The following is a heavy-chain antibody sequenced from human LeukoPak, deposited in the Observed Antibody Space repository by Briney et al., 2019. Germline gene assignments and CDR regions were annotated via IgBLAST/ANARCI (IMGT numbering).Heavy chain of an antibody. D-gene: IGHD3/OR15-3a*01. CDR1: GFTLSTYE. V-gene: IGHV3-48*03. J-gene: IGHJ4*02. CDR3: ARDPPGTVSFDY. Sequence: QPGGSLRLSCAASGFTLSTYEMNWVRQAPGKGLEWVSYIHTSGSIIYYADSVKGRFTISRDNAKNSLYLQMSSLRVEDTAVYYCARDPPGTVSFDYWGQGTLVTVSS. CDR2: IHTSGSII.